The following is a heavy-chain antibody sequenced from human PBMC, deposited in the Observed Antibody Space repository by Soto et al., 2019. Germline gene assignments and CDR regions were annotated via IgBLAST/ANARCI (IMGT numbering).Heavy chain of an antibody. CDR1: GGSISSGDYY. V-gene: IGHV4-30-4*01. Sequence: SETLSLTCTVSGGSISSGDYYWSWIRQPPGKGLEWIGYIYYSGSTYYNPSLKSRVTISVDTSKNQFSLKLSSVTAADTAVYYWSRVSLLETSGIDIWGKGKMVTV. J-gene: IGHJ3*02. CDR3: SRVSLLETSGIDI. D-gene: IGHD1-1*01. CDR2: IYYSGST.